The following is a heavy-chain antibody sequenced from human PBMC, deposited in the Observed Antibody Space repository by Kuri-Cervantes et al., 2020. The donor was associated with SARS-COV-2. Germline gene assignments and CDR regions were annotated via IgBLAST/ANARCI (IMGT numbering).Heavy chain of an antibody. D-gene: IGHD2-2*01. V-gene: IGHV4-4*07. J-gene: IGHJ4*02. CDR3: AREGYCSSVSCFLFDY. CDR2: VYTSGIT. Sequence: SETLSLTCTVSGGSISSYYWSWIRQPPGKGLEWIGRVYTSGITNYNPSLKSRVTMSVDTSNNQFSLKLNSVTAADTAVYYCAREGYCSSVSCFLFDYWGQGMLVTVSS. CDR1: GGSISSYY.